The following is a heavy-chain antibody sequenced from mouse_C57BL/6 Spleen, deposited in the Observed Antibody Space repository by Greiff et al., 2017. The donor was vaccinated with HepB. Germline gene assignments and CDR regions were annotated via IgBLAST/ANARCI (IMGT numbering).Heavy chain of an antibody. CDR3: AGTRLYAMDY. CDR1: GFTFSDYG. J-gene: IGHJ4*01. Sequence: EVKLVESGGGLVKPGGSLKLSCAASGFTFSDYGMHWVRQAPEKGLEWVAYISSGSSTIYYADTVKGRFTISRDNAKNTLFLQMTSLRSEDTAMYYCAGTRLYAMDYWGQGTSVTVSS. D-gene: IGHD4-1*01. V-gene: IGHV5-17*01. CDR2: ISSGSSTI.